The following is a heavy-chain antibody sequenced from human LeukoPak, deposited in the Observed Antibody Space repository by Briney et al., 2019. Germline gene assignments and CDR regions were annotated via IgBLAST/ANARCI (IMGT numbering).Heavy chain of an antibody. J-gene: IGHJ4*02. Sequence: GGSLRLSCAASGFPFTVYPTHWVRQAPGKGLEWVSVSSSDETYKFYADSVRGRFTISRDNSKNRLYLQMSDLRAEDTAVYYCTSNFDFWGQGTLVTVSS. V-gene: IGHV3-30-3*01. CDR3: TSNFDF. CDR2: SSSDETYK. CDR1: GFPFTVYP.